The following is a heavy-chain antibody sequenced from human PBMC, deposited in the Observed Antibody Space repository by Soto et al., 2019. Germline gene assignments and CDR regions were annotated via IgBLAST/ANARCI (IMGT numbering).Heavy chain of an antibody. CDR1: GYTFTSYD. D-gene: IGHD6-19*01. V-gene: IGHV1-8*01. CDR2: MNPNSGNT. CDR3: ARSAVAGTGEIDY. Sequence: ASVKVSCKASGYTFTSYDINWVRQATGQGLEWMGWMNPNSGNTGYAQKFQGRVTMTRNTSISTAYMELSGLRSEDTAVYYCARSAVAGTGEIDYWGQGTLVTVSS. J-gene: IGHJ4*02.